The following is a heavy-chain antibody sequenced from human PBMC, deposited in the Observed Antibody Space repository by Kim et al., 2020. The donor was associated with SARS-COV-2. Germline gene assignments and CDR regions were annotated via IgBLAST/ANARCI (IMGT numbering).Heavy chain of an antibody. D-gene: IGHD2-8*02. Sequence: GGSLRLSCVGSGFTFSNYAMSWVRQAPGKGLEWVSAISGNGGSTYYADSVKGRFTISRDEYKNTLYLQMNSLRAEDTAIYYCAKSRGGVYYYYVMDVWGQGTTVTVS. CDR2: ISGNGGST. V-gene: IGHV3-23*01. CDR3: AKSRGGVYYYYVMDV. J-gene: IGHJ6*02. CDR1: GFTFSNYA.